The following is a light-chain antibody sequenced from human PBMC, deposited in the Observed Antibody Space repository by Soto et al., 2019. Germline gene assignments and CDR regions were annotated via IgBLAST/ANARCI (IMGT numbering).Light chain of an antibody. J-gene: IGKJ1*01. CDR3: QQYETFSGT. Sequence: EIVLTQSPGTLSLSPGERATLSCRASQSVSSSYLAWYQQKPGQAPRLLIYGASSGATGIPDRFSGSGSGTDFTLTIASLQPDDFATYYCQQYETFSGTFGPGTKVDIK. V-gene: IGKV3-20*01. CDR1: QSVSSSY. CDR2: GAS.